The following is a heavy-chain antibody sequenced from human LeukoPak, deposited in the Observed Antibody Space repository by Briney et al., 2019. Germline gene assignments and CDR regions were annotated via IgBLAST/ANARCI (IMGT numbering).Heavy chain of an antibody. CDR3: AKMMLVNVHQQPAFDI. V-gene: IGHV3-74*01. CDR2: IKSDGSTA. J-gene: IGHJ3*02. CDR1: GFTFSNAW. D-gene: IGHD3-10*02. Sequence: PGGSLRLSCAASGFTFSNAWMSWVRQAPGKGLVWVSRIKSDGSTATYADSVKGRFSVSRDNAKNTVYLQMNSLRTEDTAVYYCAKMMLVNVHQQPAFDIWGQGTMVTVS.